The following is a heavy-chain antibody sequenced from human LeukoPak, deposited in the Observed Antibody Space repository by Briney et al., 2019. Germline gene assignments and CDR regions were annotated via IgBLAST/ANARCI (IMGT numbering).Heavy chain of an antibody. Sequence: GGSLRLSCAASGFTSGFTFSGFEMNWVRRAPGKGLEWLSYISTSGSTIYYADSVKGRFTISRDNAKNSLFLQMNSLRAEETAIYYCAIYAGEPGDYWGQGTPVTVSS. CDR3: AIYAGEPGDY. V-gene: IGHV3-48*03. CDR1: GFTFSGFE. D-gene: IGHD3-16*01. CDR2: ISTSGSTI. J-gene: IGHJ4*02.